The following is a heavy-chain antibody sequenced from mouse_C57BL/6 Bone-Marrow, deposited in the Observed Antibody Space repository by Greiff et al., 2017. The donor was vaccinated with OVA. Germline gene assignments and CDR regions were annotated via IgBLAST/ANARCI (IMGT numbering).Heavy chain of an antibody. CDR1: GFTFSDYG. D-gene: IGHD1-1*01. J-gene: IGHJ2*01. CDR2: ISSGSSTI. Sequence: EVQVVESGGGLVKPGGSLKLSCAASGFTFSDYGMHWVRQAPEKGLEWVAYISSGSSTIYYADTVKGRFTISRDNAKNTLFMQMTSLRSEDTAMDYWASSNPYYYGSSLDYWGQGTTLTVSS. V-gene: IGHV5-17*01. CDR3: ASSNPYYYGSSLDY.